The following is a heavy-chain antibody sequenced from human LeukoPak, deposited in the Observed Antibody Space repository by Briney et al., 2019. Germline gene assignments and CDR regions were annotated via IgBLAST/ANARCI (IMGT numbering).Heavy chain of an antibody. V-gene: IGHV3-48*03. D-gene: IGHD2-21*01. CDR2: ISSSGSTI. CDR3: ARAVAYWHWYFDL. J-gene: IGHJ2*01. Sequence: GGSLRLSCAASGFTFSSYETNWVRQAPGKGLEWVSYISSSGSTIYYADSVKGRFTISRDNSKNTLYLQMNSLRVEDTALYYCARAVAYWHWYFDLWGRGTLVTASS. CDR1: GFTFSSYE.